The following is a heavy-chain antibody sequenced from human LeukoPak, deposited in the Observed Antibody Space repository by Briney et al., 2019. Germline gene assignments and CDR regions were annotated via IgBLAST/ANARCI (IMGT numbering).Heavy chain of an antibody. Sequence: ASVKVSCKASGGDFNTHIINWVRQAPGQGLEWMGRIIPMRNLANYAHKFQGRVIITADKSRRTAYMEMSRLTSDDTAVYYCARGKYCSGGECYSVRTSYDGFDSWGQGTLVTVSS. CDR3: ARGKYCSGGECYSVRTSYDGFDS. V-gene: IGHV1-69*02. CDR2: IIPMRNLA. D-gene: IGHD2-15*01. CDR1: GGDFNTHI. J-gene: IGHJ5*01.